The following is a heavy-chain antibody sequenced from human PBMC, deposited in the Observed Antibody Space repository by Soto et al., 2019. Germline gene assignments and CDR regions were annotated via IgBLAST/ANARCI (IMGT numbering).Heavy chain of an antibody. Sequence: GGSLRLSCAASGFTFSSYAMSWVRQAPGKGLEWVSAISGSGGSTYYADSVKGRFTISRDNSKNTLYLQMNSLRAEDTAVYYCAKGSSYCSGGSCYRGNWFDPWGQGTLVTVSS. CDR1: GFTFSSYA. V-gene: IGHV3-23*01. CDR3: AKGSSYCSGGSCYRGNWFDP. CDR2: ISGSGGST. J-gene: IGHJ5*02. D-gene: IGHD2-15*01.